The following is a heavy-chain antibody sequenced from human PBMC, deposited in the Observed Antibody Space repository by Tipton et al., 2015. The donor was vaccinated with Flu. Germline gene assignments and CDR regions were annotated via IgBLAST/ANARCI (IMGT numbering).Heavy chain of an antibody. Sequence: SLRLSCAASGFTFSRYWMHWVRQGPGKGLVWVSRINAAGTIITYADSVKGRFTISRDYAKNTLYLQMNSLRAEDTAVYYCARDLGRYWGQGTLVTVSS. V-gene: IGHV3-74*01. J-gene: IGHJ4*02. CDR1: GFTFSRYW. CDR2: INAAGTII. CDR3: ARDLGRY.